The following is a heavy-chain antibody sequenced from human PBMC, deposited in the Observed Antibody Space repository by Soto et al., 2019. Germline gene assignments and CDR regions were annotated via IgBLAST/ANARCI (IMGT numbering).Heavy chain of an antibody. CDR2: IYCDDDK. CDR3: ARVVVAATLDY. Sequence: QITLKESGPTLVKPTQTLTLTCTFSGFSLSTSGVGVGWIRQPPGKALEWLAPIYCDDDKRYSPSLQSRLTITKDTSKNQVVLTMTNMDPVDTATYYCARVVVAATLDYWGQGTLVTVSS. CDR1: GFSLSTSGVG. V-gene: IGHV2-5*02. D-gene: IGHD2-15*01. J-gene: IGHJ4*02.